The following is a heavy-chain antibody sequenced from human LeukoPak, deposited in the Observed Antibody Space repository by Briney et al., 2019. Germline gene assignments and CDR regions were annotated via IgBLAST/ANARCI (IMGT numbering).Heavy chain of an antibody. V-gene: IGHV4-30-2*01. CDR2: IYHSGST. CDR1: GGSISSGGYS. CDR3: ARQTTQNDY. D-gene: IGHD1-1*01. Sequence: SQTLSLTCAVSGGSISSGGYSWSWIRQPPGKGLEWIGYIYHSGSTYYNPSLKSRVTISVDRSKNQFSLKLSSVTAADTAVYYCARQTTQNDYWGQGTLVTVSS. J-gene: IGHJ4*02.